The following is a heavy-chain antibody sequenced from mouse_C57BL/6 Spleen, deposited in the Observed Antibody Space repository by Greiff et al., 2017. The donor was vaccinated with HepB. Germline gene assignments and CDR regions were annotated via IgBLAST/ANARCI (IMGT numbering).Heavy chain of an antibody. CDR1: GYTFTSYW. D-gene: IGHD2-4*01. CDR3: ARWIFYDPFNY. V-gene: IGHV1-55*01. Sequence: QVHVKQPGAELVKPGASVKMSCKASGYTFTSYWITWVKQRPGQGLEWIGDIYPGSGSTNYNEKFKSKATLTVDTSSSTAYMQLSSLTSEDSAVYYCARWIFYDPFNYWGQGTTLTVSS. CDR2: IYPGSGST. J-gene: IGHJ2*01.